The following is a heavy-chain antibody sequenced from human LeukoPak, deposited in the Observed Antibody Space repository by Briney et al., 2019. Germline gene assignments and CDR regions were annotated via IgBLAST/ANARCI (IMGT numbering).Heavy chain of an antibody. J-gene: IGHJ4*02. CDR2: IYTSGST. CDR3: ARERSTAAAGTYYFDY. Sequence: SETLSLTCTVSGGSISSYYWSWIRQPAGKGLEWIGRIYTSGSTNYNPSLKSRVTMSVDTSKNQFSLKLSSVTAADTAAYYCARERSTAAAGTYYFDYWGQGTLVTVSS. D-gene: IGHD6-13*01. V-gene: IGHV4-4*07. CDR1: GGSISSYY.